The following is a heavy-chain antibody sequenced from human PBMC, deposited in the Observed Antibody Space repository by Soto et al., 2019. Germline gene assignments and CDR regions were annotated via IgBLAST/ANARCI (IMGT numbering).Heavy chain of an antibody. V-gene: IGHV3-48*03. Sequence: PGGSLRLSCAASGFTFSSYEMNWVRQAPGKGLEWVSYISSSGSTIYYADSVKGRFTISRDNAKNSLYLQMNSLRAEDTAVYYCASGFWSGYWGIGYWGHGTLVTVSS. D-gene: IGHD3-3*01. CDR1: GFTFSSYE. CDR3: ASGFWSGYWGIGY. CDR2: ISSSGSTI. J-gene: IGHJ4*01.